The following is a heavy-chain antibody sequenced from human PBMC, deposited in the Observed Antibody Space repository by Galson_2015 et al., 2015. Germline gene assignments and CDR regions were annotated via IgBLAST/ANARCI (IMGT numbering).Heavy chain of an antibody. CDR3: ATRADYDILPLDP. D-gene: IGHD3-9*01. J-gene: IGHJ5*02. Sequence: SVKVSCKVSGYTLTELSMHWVRQAPGKGLEWMGGFDPEDDKTIYARKFQGRVTMTEDTSTDTAYMEVSSLSSEDTAVYYCATRADYDILPLDPWGQGTLVTVSS. CDR1: GYTLTELS. CDR2: FDPEDDKT. V-gene: IGHV1-24*01.